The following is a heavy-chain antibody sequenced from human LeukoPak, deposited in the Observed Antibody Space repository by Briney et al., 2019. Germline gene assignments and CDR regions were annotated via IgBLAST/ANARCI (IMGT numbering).Heavy chain of an antibody. Sequence: GGSLRLSCAVSGFPFSSHAMSWVRQTPEGGLEWVSATSGSGRTTYYAESVEGRFTISRDNSKNMLYLQMNSLRAEDTALYYCVKTSNDILTGWYSFDHWGQGTQVTVSS. CDR2: TSGSGRTT. V-gene: IGHV3-23*01. CDR3: VKTSNDILTGWYSFDH. J-gene: IGHJ4*02. CDR1: GFPFSSHA. D-gene: IGHD3-9*01.